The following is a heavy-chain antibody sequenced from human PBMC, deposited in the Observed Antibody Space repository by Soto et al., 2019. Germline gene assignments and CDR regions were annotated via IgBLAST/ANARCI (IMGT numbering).Heavy chain of an antibody. CDR2: IHHSGST. Sequence: SETLSLTCTVSGGSISSGENFWNWIRQSPGKGLEWIGYIHHSGSTYYNPPLKSRLTISVDTSKNQISLKLNSVTAADTAVYYCARDTGTYPYYFDYWGQGTLVTVSS. CDR1: GGSISSGENF. CDR3: ARDTGTYPYYFDY. D-gene: IGHD1-26*01. V-gene: IGHV4-30-4*01. J-gene: IGHJ4*02.